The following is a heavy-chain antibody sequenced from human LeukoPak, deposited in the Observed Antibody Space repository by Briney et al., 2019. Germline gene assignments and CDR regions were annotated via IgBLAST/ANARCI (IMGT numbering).Heavy chain of an antibody. J-gene: IGHJ3*02. Sequence: GGSLKLSCAASGFTFSSYSMNWVRQSPGKGLEWVSSISSSSSYIYYADSVKGRFTISRDNAKNSLYLQMNSPRAEDTAVYYCARDRVVVAATPITMITQHAFDIWGQGTMVTVSS. CDR2: ISSSSSYI. V-gene: IGHV3-21*01. D-gene: IGHD2-15*01. CDR1: GFTFSSYS. CDR3: ARDRVVVAATPITMITQHAFDI.